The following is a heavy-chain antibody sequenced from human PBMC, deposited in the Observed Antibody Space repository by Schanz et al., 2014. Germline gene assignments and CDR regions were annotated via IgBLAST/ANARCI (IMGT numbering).Heavy chain of an antibody. Sequence: QVQLVQSGADVKKPGSSVRVSCKASGGTFSRLTFSWVRQAPGQGLEWLGWISGSNGNTNYTQKFQGRVTMTIDPYTSTAYMELRSLRSDDTAVFYCARDFSACVGNYFDYWGQGTLVTVSS. D-gene: IGHD6-19*01. J-gene: IGHJ4*02. V-gene: IGHV1-18*01. CDR3: ARDFSACVGNYFDY. CDR2: ISGSNGNT. CDR1: GGTFSRLT.